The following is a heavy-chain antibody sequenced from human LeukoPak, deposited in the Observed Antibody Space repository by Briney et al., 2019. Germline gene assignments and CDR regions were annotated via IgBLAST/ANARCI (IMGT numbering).Heavy chain of an antibody. CDR1: GFIFSNYA. J-gene: IGHJ4*02. CDR3: AKAPPYTKYFDY. V-gene: IGHV3-23*01. CDR2: ISNSGDAT. Sequence: PGGSLRLSCAGSGFIFSNYAMSWVRQAPGQGLEWVSTISNSGDATFYADAVKGRFTISRDNSKNTLYLQMNSLRAEDTAIYYCAKAPPYTKYFDYWGQGTLLTVSS. D-gene: IGHD1-1*01.